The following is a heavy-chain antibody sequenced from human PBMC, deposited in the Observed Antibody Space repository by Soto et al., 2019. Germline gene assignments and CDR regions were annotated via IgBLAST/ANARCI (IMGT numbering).Heavy chain of an antibody. J-gene: IGHJ6*02. D-gene: IGHD6-19*01. Sequence: ASVKVSCKASGYTFTSYGVSWVRQAPGQGLEWMGWTSAYNGNTNYAQKLQGRVTMTTDTSTSTAYMELRSLRSDDTAVYYCARRQWLVGGYYYGMDVWGQGTTVTVSS. V-gene: IGHV1-18*01. CDR1: GYTFTSYG. CDR3: ARRQWLVGGYYYGMDV. CDR2: TSAYNGNT.